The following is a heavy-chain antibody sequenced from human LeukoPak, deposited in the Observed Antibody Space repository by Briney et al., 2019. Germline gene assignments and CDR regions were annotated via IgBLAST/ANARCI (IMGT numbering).Heavy chain of an antibody. V-gene: IGHV3-33*01. Sequence: GTSLRLSCTASGLTFTSHGFHWLRQVVGKGLEWVAFVRNDGSDTYHTNSVKGRFSISRDDSKNSLYLQMNSLRPEDTAIYYCARDRGKDYFDSWGQGTQVTVSS. CDR1: GLTFTSHG. CDR2: VRNDGSDT. CDR3: ARDRGKDYFDS. J-gene: IGHJ4*02. D-gene: IGHD4-23*01.